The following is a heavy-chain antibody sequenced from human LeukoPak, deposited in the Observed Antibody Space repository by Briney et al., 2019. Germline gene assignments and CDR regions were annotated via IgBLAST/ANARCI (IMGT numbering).Heavy chain of an antibody. D-gene: IGHD4-17*01. V-gene: IGHV1-24*01. Sequence: EASVKVSCTVSGYTLTELSMHWVRPAPGKGLEWMGGFDPEDGETIYAQKFQGRVTMTEDTSTDTAYMELSSLRSEDTAVYYCATGGTVTTVAYYYYGMDVWGQGTTVTVSS. J-gene: IGHJ6*02. CDR3: ATGGTVTTVAYYYYGMDV. CDR2: FDPEDGET. CDR1: GYTLTELS.